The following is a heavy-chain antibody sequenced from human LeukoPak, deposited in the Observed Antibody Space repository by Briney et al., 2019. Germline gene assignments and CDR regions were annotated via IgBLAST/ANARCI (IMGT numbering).Heavy chain of an antibody. V-gene: IGHV3-23*01. CDR3: ARGGSSSWDYYYYYMDV. D-gene: IGHD6-13*01. CDR2: LSGSGGST. J-gene: IGHJ6*03. Sequence: GGSLRLSCGASGFRFSGYAMSWVRQTQGKGLECVSALSGSGGSTYYADSVKGRVTISRDNSKNAVYPQMNSLRAEDTAMYYCARGGSSSWDYYYYYMDVWGEGTTVTVSS. CDR1: GFRFSGYA.